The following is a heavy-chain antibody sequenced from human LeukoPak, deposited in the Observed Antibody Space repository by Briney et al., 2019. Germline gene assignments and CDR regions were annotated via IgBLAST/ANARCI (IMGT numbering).Heavy chain of an antibody. CDR2: FHNSGTS. D-gene: IGHD3-10*01. CDR3: ARGGGGRGINYGSYYFDY. CDR1: DDSISDYY. Sequence: SETLSLTCTVSDDSISDYYRGCIRQTPGQGREWIGNFHNSGTSTYNPSLKSRVTISADTSKNQFSLKLSSVSAADTAVYYCARGGGGRGINYGSYYFDYWDQGTLVTVSS. J-gene: IGHJ4*02. V-gene: IGHV4-59*12.